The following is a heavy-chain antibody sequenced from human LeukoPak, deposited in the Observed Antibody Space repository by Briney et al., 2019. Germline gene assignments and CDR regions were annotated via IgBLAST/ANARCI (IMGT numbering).Heavy chain of an antibody. Sequence: ASVKVSCKASGFTFTGYYMHWVRQAPGQGLEWMGWINPNSGGTNYAQKFQGRVAMTRDTSITTAYMELTSLRSDDTAVYYCARDLFYSVSGTYYDVGRVFNYWGQGTLVTVSS. CDR3: ARDLFYSVSGTYYDVGRVFNY. CDR1: GFTFTGYY. J-gene: IGHJ4*02. CDR2: INPNSGGT. V-gene: IGHV1-2*02. D-gene: IGHD3-10*01.